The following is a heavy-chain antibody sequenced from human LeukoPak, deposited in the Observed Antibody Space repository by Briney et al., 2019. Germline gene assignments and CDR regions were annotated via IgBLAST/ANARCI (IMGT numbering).Heavy chain of an antibody. J-gene: IGHJ4*02. CDR1: GFTFSSYA. CDR3: AKDGQDIVVVPAAIDVARDY. Sequence: PGGSLRLSCAASGFTFSSYAMSWVRQAPGKGLEWVSAISGSGGSTYYADSVKGRFTISRDNSKNTLYLQMNSLRAEDTAVYYCAKDGQDIVVVPAAIDVARDYWGQGTLVTVSS. V-gene: IGHV3-23*01. CDR2: ISGSGGST. D-gene: IGHD2-2*02.